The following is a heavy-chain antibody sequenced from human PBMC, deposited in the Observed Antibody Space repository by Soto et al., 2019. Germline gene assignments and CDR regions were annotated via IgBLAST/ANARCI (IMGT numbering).Heavy chain of an antibody. CDR2: IWYDGSNK. CDR3: ARDYGDYLFDY. J-gene: IGHJ4*02. Sequence: LRLSCAASGFTFSSYRMHWVRQAPGKGLEWVAVIWYDGSNKYYADSVKGRFTISRDNSKNTLYLQMNSLRAEDTAVYYCARDYGDYLFDYWGQGTLVTVSS. D-gene: IGHD4-17*01. CDR1: GFTFSSYR. V-gene: IGHV3-33*01.